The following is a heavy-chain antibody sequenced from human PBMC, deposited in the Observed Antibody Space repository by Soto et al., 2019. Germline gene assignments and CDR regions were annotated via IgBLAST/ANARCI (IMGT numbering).Heavy chain of an antibody. CDR1: GGTFSSYA. CDR3: ARGTMVPYWYFDL. V-gene: IGHV1-69*01. D-gene: IGHD3-10*01. J-gene: IGHJ2*01. Sequence: QVQLVQSGAEVKKPGSSVKVSCKASGGTFSSYAISWVRQAPGQGLEWMGGIIPIFGTANYAQKFQARVTITADEAVSTAYLELKSRRSADMAVYYCARGTMVPYWYFDLWGRGTLVTVSS. CDR2: IIPIFGTA.